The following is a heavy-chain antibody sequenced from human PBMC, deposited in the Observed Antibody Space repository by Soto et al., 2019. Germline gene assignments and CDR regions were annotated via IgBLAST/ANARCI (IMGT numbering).Heavy chain of an antibody. D-gene: IGHD3-10*01. Sequence: PSETLSLTCTVSGGFISSGGYYWSWIRQHPGKGLEWIGYIYYSGSTYYNPSLKSRVTISVDTSKNQFSLKLSSVTAADTAVYYCARGDAYLRGYYYGSGSPRAVVRELYMDVWGKGTTVTVSS. J-gene: IGHJ6*03. CDR2: IYYSGST. CDR1: GGFISSGGYY. CDR3: ARGDAYLRGYYYGSGSPRAVVRELYMDV. V-gene: IGHV4-31*03.